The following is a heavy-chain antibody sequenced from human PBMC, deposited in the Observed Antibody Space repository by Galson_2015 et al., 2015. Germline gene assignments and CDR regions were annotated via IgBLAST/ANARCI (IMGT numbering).Heavy chain of an antibody. J-gene: IGHJ4*02. Sequence: QSGAEVKKPGEFLTISCKGSGYSFTNYWIDWVRQMPGKGLEWMGIIYPGDSDTRYSPSFQGQVTISVDKSVSTAYLQWSSLKASDTAVYYCTRRGKMSSGWHPGDWGQGTRVTVSA. V-gene: IGHV5-51*01. CDR1: GYSFTNYW. D-gene: IGHD6-19*01. CDR3: TRRGKMSSGWHPGD. CDR2: IYPGDSDT.